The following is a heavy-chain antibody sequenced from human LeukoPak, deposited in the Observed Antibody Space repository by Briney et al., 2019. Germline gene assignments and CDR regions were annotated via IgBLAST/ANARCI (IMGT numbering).Heavy chain of an antibody. D-gene: IGHD3-16*01. CDR2: IHDSGTT. CDR1: GASITSHY. CDR3: AREQLGLFDY. V-gene: IGHV4-59*11. Sequence: SETLSLTCSVSGASITSHYWSWIRQPPGKELQWIGCIHDSGTTNYNPPLKSRVAISVDTSKNQFSLKLTSVTAADTAVYYCAREQLGLFDYWGQGTLVTVSS. J-gene: IGHJ4*02.